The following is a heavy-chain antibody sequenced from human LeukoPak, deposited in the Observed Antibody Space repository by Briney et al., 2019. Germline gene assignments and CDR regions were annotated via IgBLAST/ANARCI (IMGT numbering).Heavy chain of an antibody. V-gene: IGHV4-39*01. Sequence: SETLSLTCSVSGGSISSSSYHWGWIRQPPGKGLEWIGSIYYSGSTYYNPSLKSRVTISVDTSKNQFSLKLSSVTAADTAVYYCARGGIQLWRSWFDPWGQGTLATVPS. CDR3: ARGGIQLWRSWFDP. CDR1: GGSISSSSYH. CDR2: IYYSGST. J-gene: IGHJ5*02. D-gene: IGHD5-18*01.